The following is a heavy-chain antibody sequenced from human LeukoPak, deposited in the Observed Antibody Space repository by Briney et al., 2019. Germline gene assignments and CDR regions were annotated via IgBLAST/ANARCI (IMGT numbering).Heavy chain of an antibody. CDR2: ISGSGGGT. D-gene: IGHD3-22*01. Sequence: PGGSLRLSCAASGFTFSSYAMSWVRQAPGKGLEWVSVISGSGGGTYYADSVKGRFTISRDNSKNTLYLQMNSLRAEDTAVYYCAKDNTYDSRTFQHWGQGTLVTVSS. CDR1: GFTFSSYA. V-gene: IGHV3-23*01. J-gene: IGHJ1*01. CDR3: AKDNTYDSRTFQH.